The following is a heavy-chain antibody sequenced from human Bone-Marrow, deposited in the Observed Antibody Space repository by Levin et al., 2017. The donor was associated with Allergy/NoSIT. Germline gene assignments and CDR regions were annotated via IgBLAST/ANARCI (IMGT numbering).Heavy chain of an antibody. J-gene: IGHJ5*02. CDR3: ARNNYYGSGHNWFDP. V-gene: IGHV4-59*01. CDR1: GGSITTYY. CDR2: IYNSDT. D-gene: IGHD3-10*01. Sequence: SETLSLTCTVSGGSITTYYWSWIRQPPGKGLEWIGYIYNSDTKYNPSLKSRVTISLDTSKKQFSLNLKSVTTADTALYYCARNNYYGSGHNWFDPWGQGTLVTVSS.